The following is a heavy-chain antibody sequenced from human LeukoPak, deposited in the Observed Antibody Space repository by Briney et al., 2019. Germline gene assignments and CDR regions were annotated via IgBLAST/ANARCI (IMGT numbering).Heavy chain of an antibody. CDR2: VFYSGST. CDR1: DDSISGSRYY. D-gene: IGHD6-6*01. V-gene: IGHV4-39*07. Sequence: SETLSLTCTVSDDSISGSRYYWGWIRLPPGTGLEWIGSVFYSGSTYYNPSLKSRVAISLDTSKSQFSLRLSSVTAADTAVYYCARGVSYSSSHFDYRGQGTRVTVSS. CDR3: ARGVSYSSSHFDY. J-gene: IGHJ4*02.